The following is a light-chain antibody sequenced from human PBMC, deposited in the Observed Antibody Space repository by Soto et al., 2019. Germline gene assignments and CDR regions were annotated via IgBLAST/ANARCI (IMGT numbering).Light chain of an antibody. CDR2: GAS. V-gene: IGKV3-20*01. J-gene: IGKJ1*01. CDR3: QQYDSSPRT. Sequence: ENVLTQSPGTLSLSPGERATLSCRASQSVSSNFLAWYQQKPGQAPRLLIYGASNRATGIPDMFSGSGSGTDFTLTISRLEPEDFAVYYCQQYDSSPRTFGQGTKVEIK. CDR1: QSVSSNF.